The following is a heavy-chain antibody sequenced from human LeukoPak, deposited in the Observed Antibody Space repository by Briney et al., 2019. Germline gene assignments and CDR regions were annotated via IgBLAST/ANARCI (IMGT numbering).Heavy chain of an antibody. J-gene: IGHJ3*02. Sequence: PSETLSLTCTVSGYSISTGYYWDWIRQPPGKGLECIGTFYHGGSTYYNPSLKSRVTISVDTSKNQFSLNLTSVTAADTAVYYCARDGLLDAFDIWGQGTMVTVSS. CDR2: FYHGGST. V-gene: IGHV4-38-2*02. CDR3: ARDGLLDAFDI. CDR1: GYSISTGYY.